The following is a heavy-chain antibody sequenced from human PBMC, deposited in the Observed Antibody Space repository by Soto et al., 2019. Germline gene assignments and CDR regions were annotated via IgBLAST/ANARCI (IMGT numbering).Heavy chain of an antibody. CDR2: FDPEDGET. Sequence: ASVKVSCKASGGTFSNYAITWVRQAPGKGLEWMGGFDPEDGETIYAQKFQGRVTMTEDTSTDTAYMELSSLRSEDTAVYYCATGEYYFDYWGQGTLVTVSS. D-gene: IGHD3-10*01. V-gene: IGHV1-24*01. CDR1: GGTFSNYA. CDR3: ATGEYYFDY. J-gene: IGHJ4*02.